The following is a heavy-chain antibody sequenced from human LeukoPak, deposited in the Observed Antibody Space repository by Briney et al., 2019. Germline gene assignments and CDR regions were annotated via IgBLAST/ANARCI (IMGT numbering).Heavy chain of an antibody. J-gene: IGHJ6*03. D-gene: IGHD6-13*01. CDR3: ARDGPGYASSSTDYMDV. CDR1: GYTFTSYY. Sequence: ASVKVSCKASGYTFTSYYMHWVRQAPGQGLEWMGIINPGGGSTSYAQSFQGRVTMTRDTSTSTIYMELSSLRSEDTAVYYCARDGPGYASSSTDYMDVWGKGTTVTVSS. V-gene: IGHV1-46*01. CDR2: INPGGGST.